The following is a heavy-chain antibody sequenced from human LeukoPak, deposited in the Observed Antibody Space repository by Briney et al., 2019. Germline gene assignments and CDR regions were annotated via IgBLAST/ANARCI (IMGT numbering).Heavy chain of an antibody. CDR3: AKDRYGGNSRDYFDY. J-gene: IGHJ4*02. D-gene: IGHD4-23*01. V-gene: IGHV3-9*01. CDR2: ISWNSGSI. Sequence: GRSLRLSCAASGFTFDDYAMHWVRQAPGKGLEWVSGISWNSGSIGYADSVKGRFTISRDNAKNSLYLQMNSLRAGDTALYYCAKDRYGGNSRDYFDYWGQGTLVTVSS. CDR1: GFTFDDYA.